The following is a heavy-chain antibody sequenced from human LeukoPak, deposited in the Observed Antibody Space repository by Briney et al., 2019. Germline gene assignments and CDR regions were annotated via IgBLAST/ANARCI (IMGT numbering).Heavy chain of an antibody. V-gene: IGHV3-23*01. CDR3: AKTYGSGSYYARRDYFDY. CDR2: ISGSGGST. Sequence: GGSLRLSCAASGFTFSSYAMSWVRQAPGKGLEWVSAISGSGGSTYYADSVKGRFTISRDNSKNTLYLQMNSLRAEDTAVYYCAKTYGSGSYYARRDYFDYWGQGTLVTVSS. CDR1: GFTFSSYA. J-gene: IGHJ4*02. D-gene: IGHD3-10*01.